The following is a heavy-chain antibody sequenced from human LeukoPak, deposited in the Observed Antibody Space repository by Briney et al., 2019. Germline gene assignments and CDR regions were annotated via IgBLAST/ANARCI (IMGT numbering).Heavy chain of an antibody. CDR1: GFTFSSYA. Sequence: GGSLRLSCAASGFTFSSYAMSWVRQAPGKGLEWVSGISWNSGSIGYADSVKGRFTISRDNAKNSLYLQMNSLRAEDTALYYCAKGTLRGSYSRVDYWGQGTLVTVSS. J-gene: IGHJ4*02. V-gene: IGHV3-9*01. CDR2: ISWNSGSI. CDR3: AKGTLRGSYSRVDY. D-gene: IGHD3-10*01.